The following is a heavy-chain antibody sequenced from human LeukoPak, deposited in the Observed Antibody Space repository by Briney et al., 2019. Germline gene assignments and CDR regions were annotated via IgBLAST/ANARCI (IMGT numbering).Heavy chain of an antibody. CDR2: ISGSGGST. CDR3: AKDSGFTYYYDSSGYPFDY. V-gene: IGHV3-23*01. D-gene: IGHD3-22*01. Sequence: GGSLRLSCAASGFTFSSYAMSWVRQAPGKGLEWVSAISGSGGSTYYADSVKGRFTISRDNSKDTLYLQMNSLRAGDTAVYYCAKDSGFTYYYDSSGYPFDYWGQGTLVTVSS. J-gene: IGHJ4*02. CDR1: GFTFSSYA.